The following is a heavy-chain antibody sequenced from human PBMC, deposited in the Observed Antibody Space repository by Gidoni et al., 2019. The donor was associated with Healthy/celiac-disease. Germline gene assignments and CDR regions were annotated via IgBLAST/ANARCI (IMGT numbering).Heavy chain of an antibody. CDR3: ARDHTISAHYYGMDV. J-gene: IGHJ6*02. V-gene: IGHV3-11*01. Sequence: QVQLVESGGGLVKPGGFLRLSCAASGFTFCDYYMSWIRQAPGRGLEWVSYISSSGSTIYYADSVKGRFTISRDNAKNSLYRQMNSLRAEDTAVYYCARDHTISAHYYGMDVWGQGTTVTVSS. CDR1: GFTFCDYY. D-gene: IGHD6-25*01. CDR2: ISSSGSTI.